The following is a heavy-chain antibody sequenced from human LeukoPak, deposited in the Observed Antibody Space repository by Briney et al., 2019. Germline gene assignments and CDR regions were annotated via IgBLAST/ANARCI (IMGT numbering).Heavy chain of an antibody. CDR2: ISWNSGSI. D-gene: IGHD3-10*01. J-gene: IGHJ4*02. V-gene: IGHV3-9*01. CDR1: GFTFDDYA. Sequence: GGSLRLSCAASGFTFDDYAMHWVRQAPGKGLEWVSGISWNSGSIGYADSVRGRFTISRDNAKNSLYLQMNSLRAEDTALYYCARVRDSGSALDYWGQGTLVTVSS. CDR3: ARVRDSGSALDY.